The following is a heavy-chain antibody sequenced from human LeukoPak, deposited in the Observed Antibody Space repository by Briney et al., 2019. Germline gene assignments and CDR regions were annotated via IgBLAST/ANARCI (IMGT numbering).Heavy chain of an antibody. Sequence: GGSLRLSCAASGFTFSSYAMSWVRQAPGKGLEWVSAISGSGGSTYYADSVKGRFTISRDNSKNTLYPQMNSLRAEDTAVYYCAMTTVTTFRPGAFDIWGQGTMVTVSS. V-gene: IGHV3-23*01. CDR3: AMTTVTTFRPGAFDI. J-gene: IGHJ3*02. CDR2: ISGSGGST. CDR1: GFTFSSYA. D-gene: IGHD4-17*01.